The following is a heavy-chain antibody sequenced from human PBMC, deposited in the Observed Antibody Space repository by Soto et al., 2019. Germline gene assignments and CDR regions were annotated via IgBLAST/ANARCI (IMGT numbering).Heavy chain of an antibody. CDR2: ISYDGSNK. Sequence: QVQLVESGGGVVQPGRSLRLSCAASGFTFSSYGMHWVRQAPGKGLEWVAVISYDGSNKYYADSVKGRFTISRDNSKNTLYLQMNSLRAEDTAVYYCAKLSSEMAAGEDYWGQGTLVTVSS. D-gene: IGHD7-27*01. CDR3: AKLSSEMAAGEDY. CDR1: GFTFSSYG. J-gene: IGHJ4*02. V-gene: IGHV3-30*18.